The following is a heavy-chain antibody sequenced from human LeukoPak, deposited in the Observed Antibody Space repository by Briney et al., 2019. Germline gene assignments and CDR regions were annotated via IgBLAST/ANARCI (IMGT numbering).Heavy chain of an antibody. D-gene: IGHD2-15*01. CDR1: GGTFISYA. CDR3: ARTIGYCSGGSCYYFDY. V-gene: IGHV1-69*10. Sequence: ASVKVFCKASGGTFISYAISWVRQAPGQGLEWMGWIIPILGIANYAQKFQGRVTITSDKSTSTAYMELSSLRSEDTAVYYCARTIGYCSGGSCYYFDYWGQGTLVTVSS. CDR2: IIPILGIA. J-gene: IGHJ4*02.